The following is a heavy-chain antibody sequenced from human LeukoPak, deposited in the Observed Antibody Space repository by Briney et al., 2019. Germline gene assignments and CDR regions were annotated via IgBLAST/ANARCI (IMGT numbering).Heavy chain of an antibody. V-gene: IGHV3-7*01. CDR3: ARVNAQQLVARNYYYYYYMDV. Sequence: PGGPLRLSCAASGFTFSSYWMSWVRQAPGKGLEWVANIKQDGSEKYYVDSVKGRFTISRDNAKNSLYLQMNSLRAEDTAVYYCARVNAQQLVARNYYYYYYMDVWGKGTTVTVSS. D-gene: IGHD6-13*01. J-gene: IGHJ6*03. CDR2: IKQDGSEK. CDR1: GFTFSSYW.